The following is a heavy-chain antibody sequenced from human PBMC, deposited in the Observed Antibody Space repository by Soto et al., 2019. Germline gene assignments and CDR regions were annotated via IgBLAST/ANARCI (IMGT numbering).Heavy chain of an antibody. D-gene: IGHD6-13*01. CDR2: ISGSVGST. CDR3: AKAGGAAGTVDYFDY. Sequence: GGSLRLSCAASGFTFSNYAINWVRQSPGKGLEWVSVISGSVGSTYYADSVKGRFTTTRDNSKNTLYLQMNSLRAEDTAVYYCAKAGGAAGTVDYFDYWGQGTLVTVSS. V-gene: IGHV3-23*01. J-gene: IGHJ4*02. CDR1: GFTFSNYA.